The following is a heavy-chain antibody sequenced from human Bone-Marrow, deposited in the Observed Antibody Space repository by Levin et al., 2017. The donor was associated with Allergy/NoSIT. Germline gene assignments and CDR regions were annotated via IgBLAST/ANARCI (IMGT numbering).Heavy chain of an antibody. CDR3: ARRDSGSYPRETHTVDY. J-gene: IGHJ4*02. D-gene: IGHD1-26*01. V-gene: IGHV3-33*01. CDR1: GFTFSSYG. CDR2: IWYDGSNK. Sequence: LSLTCAASGFTFSSYGMHWVRQAPGKGLEWVAVIWYDGSNKYYADSVKGRFTISRDNSKNTLYLQMNSLRAEDTAVYYCARRDSGSYPRETHTVDYWGQGTLVTVSS.